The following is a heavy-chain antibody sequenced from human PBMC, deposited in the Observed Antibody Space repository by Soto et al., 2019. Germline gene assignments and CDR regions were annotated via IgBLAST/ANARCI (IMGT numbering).Heavy chain of an antibody. Sequence: QVQLVQSGAEVKKPGASVKVSCKASGYTFTRSGISWVRQAPGQGPEWMGWISSYNGDTNYAQTFQGRVTMTTDTSTSTAYMELRSLSSDDTAVYYCAREGLAPYYYYGMDVWGQGTPVTVSS. CDR3: AREGLAPYYYYGMDV. V-gene: IGHV1-18*01. CDR1: GYTFTRSG. CDR2: ISSYNGDT. J-gene: IGHJ6*02.